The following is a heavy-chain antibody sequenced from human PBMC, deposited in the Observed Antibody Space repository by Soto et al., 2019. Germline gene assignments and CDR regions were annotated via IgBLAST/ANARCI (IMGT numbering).Heavy chain of an antibody. Sequence: QVQLLQSGPRLVKPSETLSLTCTVASGSISSYYWSWLRQPPGKGLEWIGYAYYSGTTNYNSSLKIRVTISIDTSKNQFSLSLISVTAAETAVYYCARTPFYSFGRGTHLYSLCFWDQGALVTVSS. D-gene: IGHD2-15*01. CDR2: AYYSGTT. V-gene: IGHV4-59*01. J-gene: IGHJ4*02. CDR1: SGSISSYY. CDR3: ARTPFYSFGRGTHLYSLCF.